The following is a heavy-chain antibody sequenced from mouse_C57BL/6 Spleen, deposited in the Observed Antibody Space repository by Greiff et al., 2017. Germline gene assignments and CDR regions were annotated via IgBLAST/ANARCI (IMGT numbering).Heavy chain of an antibody. Sequence: VKLQESGAELARPGASVKLSCKASGYTFTSYGISWVKQRTGQGLEWIGEIYPRSGNTYYNEKFKGKATLTADKSSSTAYMELRSLTSEDSAVYFCATTVLAGDYFDYWGQGTTLTVSS. CDR2: IYPRSGNT. V-gene: IGHV1-81*01. CDR1: GYTFTSYG. CDR3: ATTVLAGDYFDY. D-gene: IGHD1-1*01. J-gene: IGHJ2*01.